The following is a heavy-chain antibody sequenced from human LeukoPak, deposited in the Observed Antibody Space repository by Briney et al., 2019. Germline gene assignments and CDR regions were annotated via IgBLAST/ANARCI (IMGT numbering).Heavy chain of an antibody. V-gene: IGHV4-34*01. CDR2: INHSGST. CDR3: ARVSPHRSDWRTPLGGDFQH. Sequence: SQTLSLTCAVFGGSFSDYYWSWIRQPPGKGLEWIGEINHSGSTNYNPSLKSRVTISVDTSKNQFSLKLSPVTAADTAVYYCARVSPHRSDWRTPLGGDFQHWGQGTLDTVSS. J-gene: IGHJ1*01. D-gene: IGHD2-21*02. CDR1: GGSFSDYY.